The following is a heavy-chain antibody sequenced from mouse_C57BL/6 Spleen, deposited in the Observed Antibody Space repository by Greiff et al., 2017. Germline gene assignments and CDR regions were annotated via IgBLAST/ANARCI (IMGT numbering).Heavy chain of an antibody. CDR1: GFTFSSYA. V-gene: IGHV5-4*01. CDR2: ISDGGSYT. CDR3: ARERYYDYYGYWYFDV. Sequence: EVKLMESGGGLVKPGGSLKLSCAASGFTFSSYAMSWVRQTPEKRLEWVATISDGGSYTYYPDNVKGRFTISRDNAKNNLYLQMSHLKSEDTAMYYCARERYYDYYGYWYFDVWGTGTTVTVSS. J-gene: IGHJ1*03. D-gene: IGHD2-4*01.